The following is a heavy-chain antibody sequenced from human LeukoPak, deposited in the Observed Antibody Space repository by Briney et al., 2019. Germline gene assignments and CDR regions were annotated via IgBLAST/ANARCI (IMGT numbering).Heavy chain of an antibody. V-gene: IGHV4-61*01. CDR3: ARGVTGFDS. Sequence: PSETLSLTCIVSGGSVSSGNYYWSWIRQPPGRGLEWIGYIYYSGSTNYNPSLKSRLTMSADTSKNQFSLKLSSVTAADTAVYYCARGVTGFDSWGQGTLVTVYS. J-gene: IGHJ4*02. CDR2: IYYSGST. CDR1: GGSVSSGNYY.